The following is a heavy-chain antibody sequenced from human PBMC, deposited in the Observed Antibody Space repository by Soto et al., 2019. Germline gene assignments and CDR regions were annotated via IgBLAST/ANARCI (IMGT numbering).Heavy chain of an antibody. J-gene: IGHJ4*02. V-gene: IGHV3-23*01. D-gene: IGHD3-22*01. CDR2: ISGNGGST. Sequence: EVQLLESGGGLVQPGGSLRLSCAASGFTFSTYAMSWVRQAPGKGLEWVSTISGNGGSTYYADSVKGRFTISRDNSKNTLYLQMNSLRAEDTAVYYCANGGMIVVVIPPYYFDYWGQGTLVTVSS. CDR1: GFTFSTYA. CDR3: ANGGMIVVVIPPYYFDY.